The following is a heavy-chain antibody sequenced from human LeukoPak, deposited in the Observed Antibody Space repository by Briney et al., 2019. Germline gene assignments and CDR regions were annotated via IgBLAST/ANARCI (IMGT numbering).Heavy chain of an antibody. CDR1: GGTFSNYA. D-gene: IGHD3-22*01. V-gene: IGHV1-18*01. Sequence: ASVKVSCKASGGTFSNYAISWVRQAPGQGLEWMGWISAYNGDTNYAQRLQGRVTMTTDTSTSTAYMELRSLRSDDTAVYYCARILYYDSSGPPDYWGQGTLVTVSS. CDR3: ARILYYDSSGPPDY. J-gene: IGHJ4*02. CDR2: ISAYNGDT.